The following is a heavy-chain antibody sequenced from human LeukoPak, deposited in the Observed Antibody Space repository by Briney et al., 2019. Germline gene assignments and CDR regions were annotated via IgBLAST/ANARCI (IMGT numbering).Heavy chain of an antibody. J-gene: IGHJ4*02. V-gene: IGHV4-38-2*02. D-gene: IGHD1-26*01. Sequence: SETLSLTCTVSGYSISSGYYWGWIRQPPGKGLEWIGSIYHSGSTYYNPSLKSRVTISADTSKNQFSLKLSSVTAADTAVYYCARHGSYHLNFDYWGQGTLVTVSS. CDR3: ARHGSYHLNFDY. CDR1: GYSISSGYY. CDR2: IYHSGST.